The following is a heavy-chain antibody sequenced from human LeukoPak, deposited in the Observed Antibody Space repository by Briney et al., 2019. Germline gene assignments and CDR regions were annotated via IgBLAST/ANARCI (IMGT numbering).Heavy chain of an antibody. V-gene: IGHV3-30*18. CDR3: AKDWYSSGDDY. CDR1: GFTFSSYG. J-gene: IGHJ4*02. CDR2: ISYDGSNK. D-gene: IGHD6-19*01. Sequence: GGSLRLSCAASGFTFSSYGMHWVRQAPGKGLEWVAVISYDGSNKYYADSVKGRLTISRDNSKSTLYLQMNSLRAEDTAVYYCAKDWYSSGDDYWGQGTLVTVSS.